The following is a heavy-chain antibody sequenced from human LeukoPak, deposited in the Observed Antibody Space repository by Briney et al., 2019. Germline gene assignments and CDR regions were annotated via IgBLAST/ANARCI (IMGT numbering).Heavy chain of an antibody. J-gene: IGHJ5*02. V-gene: IGHV3-11*01. D-gene: IGHD3-3*01. CDR2: ISNSGSSI. CDR1: GFTFSDYY. Sequence: GGSLRLSCAGSGFTFSDYYMTWIRQAPGKGLEWVAYISNSGSSIYYTDSVRGRFTISGDNANNSLYLQMNSLRPEDTAVYYCARGKRRFWFDPWGQGTLVTVSS. CDR3: ARGKRRFWFDP.